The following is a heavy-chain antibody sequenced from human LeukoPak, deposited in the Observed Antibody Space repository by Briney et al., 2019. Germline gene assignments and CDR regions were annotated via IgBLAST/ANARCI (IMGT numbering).Heavy chain of an antibody. V-gene: IGHV4-59*01. J-gene: IGHJ4*02. Sequence: SETLSLTCTVSGGSISSYYWSWIRQPPGKGLEWIGYIYYSGSTNYNPSLKSRVTISVDTPKNQFSLKLSSVTAADTAVYYCARVFVDSSGYYSYYFDYWGQGTLVTVSS. CDR3: ARVFVDSSGYYSYYFDY. CDR1: GGSISSYY. D-gene: IGHD3-22*01. CDR2: IYYSGST.